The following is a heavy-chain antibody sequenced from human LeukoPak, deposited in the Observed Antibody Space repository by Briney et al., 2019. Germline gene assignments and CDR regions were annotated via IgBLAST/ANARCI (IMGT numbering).Heavy chain of an antibody. CDR1: GGSFSGYY. D-gene: IGHD3-16*01. CDR2: INHSGST. J-gene: IGHJ4*02. Sequence: SETLSLTCAVYGGSFSGYYWSWIRQPPGKGLEWIGEINHSGSTNYNPSLKSRVTISVDTSKNQFSLKLSSVTAADTAVYYCARVRGSYFDHWGQGTLVTVSS. V-gene: IGHV4-34*01. CDR3: ARVRGSYFDH.